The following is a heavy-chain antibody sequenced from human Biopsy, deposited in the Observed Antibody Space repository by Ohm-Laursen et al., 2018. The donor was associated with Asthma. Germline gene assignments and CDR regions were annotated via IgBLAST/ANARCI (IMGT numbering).Heavy chain of an antibody. Sequence: GSSVKVSCNASGYTFTSYYIHWVRQAPGQGLEWMGIINPSGGSTSYPQKFQGRVTVTRDTSTSTVYMELSSLSSEDTAVYYCARAFVESAAFDYWGQGTLVTVSS. CDR2: INPSGGST. D-gene: IGHD2/OR15-2a*01. CDR3: ARAFVESAAFDY. CDR1: GYTFTSYY. J-gene: IGHJ4*02. V-gene: IGHV1-46*01.